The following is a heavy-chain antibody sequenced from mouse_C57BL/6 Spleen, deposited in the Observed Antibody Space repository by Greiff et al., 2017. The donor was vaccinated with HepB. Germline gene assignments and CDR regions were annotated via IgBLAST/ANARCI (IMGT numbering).Heavy chain of an antibody. CDR1: GFTFSSYA. Sequence: EVKLEESGGGLVKPGGSLKLSCAASGFTFSSYAMSWVRQTPEKRLEWVATISDGGSYTYYPDNVKGRFTISRDNAKNNLYLQMSHLKSEDTAMYYCARVITTIDYWGQGTTLTVSP. CDR3: ARVITTIDY. V-gene: IGHV5-4*03. D-gene: IGHD2-4*01. CDR2: ISDGGSYT. J-gene: IGHJ2*01.